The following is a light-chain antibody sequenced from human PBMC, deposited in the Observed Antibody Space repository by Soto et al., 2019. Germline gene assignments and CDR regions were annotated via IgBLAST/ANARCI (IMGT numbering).Light chain of an antibody. CDR2: EVS. V-gene: IGLV2-8*01. CDR1: SSDVGGYNY. Sequence: QSVLTQPPSASGSPGQSVTISCTGTSSDVGGYNYVSWYQQHPGKAPKLIISEVSKRPSGVPDRFSGSKSGNTASLTVSGLQAEDEADYDCTSHAGSNNYVFGTGTQVTAL. J-gene: IGLJ1*01. CDR3: TSHAGSNNYV.